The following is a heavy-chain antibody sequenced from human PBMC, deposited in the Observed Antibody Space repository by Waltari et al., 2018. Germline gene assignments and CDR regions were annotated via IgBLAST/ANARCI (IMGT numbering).Heavy chain of an antibody. V-gene: IGHV4-34*01. CDR3: ARPGELEHHYYFDY. CDR1: GGSLSGYY. J-gene: IGHJ4*02. Sequence: QVQLQQWGAGLLKPSETLSLTCAVYGGSLSGYYWSWIRQPPGKGLEWIWEINHSGSTNYNPSLKSRVTISVDTSKNQFSLKLSSVTAADTAVYYCARPGELEHHYYFDYWGQGTLVTVSS. CDR2: INHSGST. D-gene: IGHD1-1*01.